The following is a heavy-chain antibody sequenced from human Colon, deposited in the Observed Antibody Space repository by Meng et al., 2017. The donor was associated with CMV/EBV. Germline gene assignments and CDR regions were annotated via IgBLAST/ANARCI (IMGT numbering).Heavy chain of an antibody. V-gene: IGHV6-1*01. J-gene: IGHJ4*02. Sequence: SQTLSLTCAISGDSVSSASAAWNWIRQSPSRGREWLGRTYFRSQWFNDYAESMRGRITITPDTSQNLVSLHLKSVVPEDTAVYYCANRCTSCYTPPSYWGQGTLVTVSS. CDR1: GDSVSSASAA. CDR2: TYFRSQWFN. CDR3: ANRCTSCYTPPSY. D-gene: IGHD2-2*02.